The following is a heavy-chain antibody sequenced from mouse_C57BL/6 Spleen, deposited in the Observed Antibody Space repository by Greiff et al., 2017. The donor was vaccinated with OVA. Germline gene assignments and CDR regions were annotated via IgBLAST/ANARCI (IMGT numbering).Heavy chain of an antibody. CDR1: GYTFTSYD. V-gene: IGHV1-85*01. CDR2: IYPRDGST. D-gene: IGHD1-1*01. J-gene: IGHJ2*01. CDR3: AGTTVVATDY. Sequence: VQLQQSGPELVKPGASVKLSCKASGYTFTSYDINWVKQRPGQGLEWIGWIYPRDGSTKYNEKFKGKATLTVYTSSSTAYMELHSLTSEDSAVYCCAGTTVVATDYWGQGTTLTVSS.